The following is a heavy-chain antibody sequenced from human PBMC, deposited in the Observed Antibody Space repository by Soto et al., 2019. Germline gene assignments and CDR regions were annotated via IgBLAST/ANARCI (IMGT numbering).Heavy chain of an antibody. CDR1: GGSISSGGYY. Sequence: QVQLQESGPGLVKPSQTLSLTCTVSGGSISSGGYYWSWIRQHPGKGLEWIGYIYYSGSTYYNPSLRSRVTXXVXTXXNQFSLKLSSVTAADTAVYYCARGGGYYGSGTLGWWGQGTLVTVSS. CDR3: ARGGGYYGSGTLGW. V-gene: IGHV4-31*03. CDR2: IYYSGST. J-gene: IGHJ4*02. D-gene: IGHD3-10*01.